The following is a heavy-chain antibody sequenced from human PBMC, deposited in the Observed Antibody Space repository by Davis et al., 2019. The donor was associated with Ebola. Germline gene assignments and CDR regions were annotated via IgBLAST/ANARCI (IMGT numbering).Heavy chain of an antibody. CDR1: GGTFSSYA. V-gene: IGHV1-69*04. D-gene: IGHD4-17*01. CDR3: ARTTYWGYGDQLPLEY. CDR2: IIPILGIA. J-gene: IGHJ4*02. Sequence: SVKFFCKASGGTFSSYAISWVRQAPGQGLEWMGRIIPILGIANYAQKFKVRVTITADKSTSTAYMELSNLRYEDTAVYYCARTTYWGYGDQLPLEYRGQGTLVTVSS.